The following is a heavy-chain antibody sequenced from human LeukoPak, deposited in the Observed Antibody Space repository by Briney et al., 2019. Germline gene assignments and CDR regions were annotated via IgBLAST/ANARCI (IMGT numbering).Heavy chain of an antibody. CDR1: GFTFSSYS. Sequence: GGSLRLSCAASGFTFSSYSMNWVRQAPGKGREWVSYISSSSSTIYYADSVKGRFTISRDNAKNSLYLQMNSLRAEDTAVYYCARDTVPPRYCSSTSCYSDYFYYMDVWGKGTTVTVSS. CDR2: ISSSSSTI. CDR3: ARDTVPPRYCSSTSCYSDYFYYMDV. V-gene: IGHV3-48*01. J-gene: IGHJ6*03. D-gene: IGHD2-2*01.